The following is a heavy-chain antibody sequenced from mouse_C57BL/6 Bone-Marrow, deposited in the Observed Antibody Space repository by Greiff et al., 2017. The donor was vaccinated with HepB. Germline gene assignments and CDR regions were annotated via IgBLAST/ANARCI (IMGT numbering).Heavy chain of an antibody. CDR2: INPGSGGT. Sequence: QVQLQQSGAELVRPGTSVKVSCKASGYAFTNYLIEWVKQRPGQGLEWIGVINPGSGGTNYNEKFKGKATLTADKSSSTAYMQLSSLTSEDSAVYFCARLGVTFDYWGQGTTLTVSS. J-gene: IGHJ2*01. D-gene: IGHD2-2*01. V-gene: IGHV1-54*01. CDR3: ARLGVTFDY. CDR1: GYAFTNYL.